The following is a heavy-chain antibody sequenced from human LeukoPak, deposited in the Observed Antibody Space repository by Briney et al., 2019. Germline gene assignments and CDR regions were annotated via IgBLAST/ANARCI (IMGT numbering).Heavy chain of an antibody. Sequence: GRSLRLSCEASGFTFSDYYMSWIRQAPGKGLEWVSYISSSGSTIYYADSVKGRFTISRDNSKNTLYLQMNSLRAEDTAVYYCAKGGRSQLPMPFDYWGQGTLVTVSS. J-gene: IGHJ4*02. CDR2: ISSSGSTI. V-gene: IGHV3-11*01. CDR1: GFTFSDYY. CDR3: AKGGRSQLPMPFDY. D-gene: IGHD2-2*01.